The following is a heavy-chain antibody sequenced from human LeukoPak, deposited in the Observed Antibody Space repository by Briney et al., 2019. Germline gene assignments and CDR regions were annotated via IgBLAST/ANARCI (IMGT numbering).Heavy chain of an antibody. CDR3: ARGVEPLAANTLAY. D-gene: IGHD2-15*01. CDR2: LYSDGNT. Sequence: GGSLRLSCAASGFTVITNDMPWVRQAPGKGLEWVSVLYSDGNTKYADSVQGRFTISRDNSKNTLYLEMNSLSPDDTAVYYCARGVEPLAANTLAYWGQGTLVTVSS. J-gene: IGHJ4*02. CDR1: GFTVITND. V-gene: IGHV3-53*01.